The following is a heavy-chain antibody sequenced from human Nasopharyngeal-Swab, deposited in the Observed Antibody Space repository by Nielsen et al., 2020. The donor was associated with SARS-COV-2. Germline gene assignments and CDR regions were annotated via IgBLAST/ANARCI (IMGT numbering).Heavy chain of an antibody. D-gene: IGHD2-15*01. Sequence: VRQAPGKGLEWVSGISWNSGSIGYADSVKGRFTISRDNAKNSLYLQMNSLRAEDTALYYCAKVVAAHYYYGMDVWGQGTTVTVS. J-gene: IGHJ6*02. CDR2: ISWNSGSI. CDR3: AKVVAAHYYYGMDV. V-gene: IGHV3-9*01.